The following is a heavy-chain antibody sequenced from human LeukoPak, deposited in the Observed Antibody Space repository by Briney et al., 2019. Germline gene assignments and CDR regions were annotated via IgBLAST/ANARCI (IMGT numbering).Heavy chain of an antibody. CDR2: INTNTGNP. CDR3: ARDPKSYDFWSGYTYGMDV. D-gene: IGHD3-3*01. J-gene: IGHJ6*02. V-gene: IGHV7-4-1*02. CDR1: GYTFTSYA. Sequence: GASVKVSCKASGYTFTSYAMNWVRQAPGQGLEWMGWINTNTGNPTYAQGFTGRFVFSLDTSVSTAYLQISSLKAEDTAVYYCARDPKSYDFWSGYTYGMDVWGQGTTVTVSS.